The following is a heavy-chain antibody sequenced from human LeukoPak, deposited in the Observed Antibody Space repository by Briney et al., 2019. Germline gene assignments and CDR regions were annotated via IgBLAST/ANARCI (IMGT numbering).Heavy chain of an antibody. CDR3: ARSRGSSGSYPFDY. D-gene: IGHD1-26*01. CDR1: GFTFSSYS. Sequence: GGSLILSCAASGFTFSSYSMNWVRQAPGKGLEWVSYISSSSSTIYYAGSVKGRFTISRDNAKNSLFLQMNSLRAEDTAVYYCARSRGSSGSYPFDYWGQGTLVTVSS. J-gene: IGHJ4*02. CDR2: ISSSSSTI. V-gene: IGHV3-48*01.